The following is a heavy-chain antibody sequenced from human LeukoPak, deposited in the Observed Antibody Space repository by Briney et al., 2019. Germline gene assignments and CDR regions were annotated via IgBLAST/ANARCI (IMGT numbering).Heavy chain of an antibody. D-gene: IGHD2-8*01. CDR1: GFTVSSNY. Sequence: GGSLRVSCAASGFTVSSNYMSWVRQAPGKGLEWVSLIYSGDNTYYSDSVKGRFTVSRDNSKNTLYLQMNSLRAEDTAVYFCASQRYCTNGICYRKYYFDYWGQGTLVTVSS. CDR2: IYSGDNT. J-gene: IGHJ4*02. CDR3: ASQRYCTNGICYRKYYFDY. V-gene: IGHV3-66*04.